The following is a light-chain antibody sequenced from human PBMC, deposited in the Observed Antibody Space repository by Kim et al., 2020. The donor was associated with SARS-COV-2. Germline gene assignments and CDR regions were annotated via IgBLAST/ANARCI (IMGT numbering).Light chain of an antibody. CDR3: LLYYGGFWV. CDR1: TAAVTSAYY. CDR2: TLS. Sequence: PGGPVTLTCASSTAAVTSAYYPNWFQQRPGQAPRALIYTLSNRHSWTPARFSGSLLGGKAALTLSGAQPEDEAEYYCLLYYGGFWVFGGGTQLTVL. J-gene: IGLJ3*02. V-gene: IGLV7-43*01.